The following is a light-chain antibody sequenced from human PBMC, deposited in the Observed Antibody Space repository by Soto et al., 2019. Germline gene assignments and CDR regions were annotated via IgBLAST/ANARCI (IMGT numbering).Light chain of an antibody. J-gene: IGKJ1*01. CDR1: RSLSSSY. CDR3: QKYGSAPWK. Sequence: RQSRISQAWSRWERANLACRASRSLSSSYLAWYQQKPGQAPRLLIYGASSRATGIPDRFSGSGSGSDFTLTISRLEPEDFAVYYCQKYGSAPWKFGQGTKVDIK. V-gene: IGKV3-20*01. CDR2: GAS.